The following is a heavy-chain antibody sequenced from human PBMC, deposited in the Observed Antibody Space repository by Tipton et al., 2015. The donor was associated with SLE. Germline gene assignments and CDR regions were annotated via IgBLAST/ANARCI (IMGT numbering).Heavy chain of an antibody. CDR1: GDSISSSYYY. Sequence: LRLSCSVSGDSISSSYYYWGWIRQPPGRGLEWIASFYYDATTYYNPSLKSRVTISVDTSKNQFSLKLTSVTAADTAIYYCARRPIGLPIDYWGQGTLVTVSS. CDR2: FYYDATT. CDR3: ARRPIGLPIDY. V-gene: IGHV4-39*07. J-gene: IGHJ4*02. D-gene: IGHD5-18*01.